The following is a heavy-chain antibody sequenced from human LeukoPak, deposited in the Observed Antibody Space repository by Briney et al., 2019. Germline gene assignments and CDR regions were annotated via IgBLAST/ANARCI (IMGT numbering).Heavy chain of an antibody. CDR2: INHSGST. Sequence: SETLSLTCAVDGGSFSGYYWSWIRQPPGKGLEWIGEINHSGSTNYNPSLKSRVTISVDTSKNQFSLKLSSVTAEDTAVYYCARGSRFLEWLLLYGMDVWGQGTTVTVSS. CDR1: GGSFSGYY. V-gene: IGHV4-34*01. CDR3: ARGSRFLEWLLLYGMDV. J-gene: IGHJ6*02. D-gene: IGHD3-3*01.